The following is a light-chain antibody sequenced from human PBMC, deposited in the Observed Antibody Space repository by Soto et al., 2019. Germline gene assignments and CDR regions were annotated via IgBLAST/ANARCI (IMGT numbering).Light chain of an antibody. CDR2: DVS. V-gene: IGLV2-14*03. CDR1: SSDVGGYNY. Sequence: QSVLTQPASVSGSPGQSITISCTGTSSDVGGYNYVSWYQQHPGKAPKLMLYDVSNRPSGVSNRFSGSKSGNSASLTISGLQAEDEADYYCSSYASSSTYDFGTGTKVTVL. CDR3: SSYASSSTYD. J-gene: IGLJ1*01.